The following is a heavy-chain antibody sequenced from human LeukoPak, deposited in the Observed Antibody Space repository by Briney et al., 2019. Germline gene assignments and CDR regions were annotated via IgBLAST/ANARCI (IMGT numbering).Heavy chain of an antibody. CDR3: TRDYYDSSGYYLDY. CDR2: IWYDGSNK. V-gene: IGHV3-33*08. J-gene: IGHJ4*02. D-gene: IGHD3-22*01. CDR1: GFTFSTYG. Sequence: GGSLRLSCEASGFTFSTYGMHWVRQAPGKGLEWVAVIWYDGSNKYYADSVKGRFTISRDNSKNTLYLQMNSLRAEDTAVYYCTRDYYDSSGYYLDYWGQGTLVTVSS.